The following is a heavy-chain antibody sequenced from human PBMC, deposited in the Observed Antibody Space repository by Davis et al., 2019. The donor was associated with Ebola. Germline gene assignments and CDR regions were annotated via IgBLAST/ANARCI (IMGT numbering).Heavy chain of an antibody. Sequence: GESLKISCAASGFTFDNAWMSWVRQAPGKGLEWVSRINGDGTLITYADSVKGRFTISRDNAKNSLYLQMNSLRAEDTAVYYCARSSLYSSSWRWDWFDPWGQGTLVTVSS. V-gene: IGHV3-74*01. CDR3: ARSSLYSSSWRWDWFDP. CDR1: GFTFDNAW. J-gene: IGHJ5*02. CDR2: INGDGTLI. D-gene: IGHD6-13*01.